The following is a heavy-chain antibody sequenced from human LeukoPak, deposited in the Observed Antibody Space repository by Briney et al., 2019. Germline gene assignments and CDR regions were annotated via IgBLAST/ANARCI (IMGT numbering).Heavy chain of an antibody. CDR1: GFTFSSYH. J-gene: IGHJ6*02. D-gene: IGHD4-17*01. CDR3: ARDRTTVTTNYFYAMDV. Sequence: GGSLRLSCAASGFTFSSYHMNWVRQAPGKGLEWVSYISISGDNIYYADSVKGRFTISRDNAKSSLYLQMNSLRAEDTAVYHCARDRTTVTTNYFYAMDVWGQGTTVTVSS. CDR2: ISISGDNI. V-gene: IGHV3-48*03.